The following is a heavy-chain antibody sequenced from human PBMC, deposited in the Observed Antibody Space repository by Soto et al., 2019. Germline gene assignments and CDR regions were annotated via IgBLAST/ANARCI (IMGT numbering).Heavy chain of an antibody. CDR2: ISGSGATT. Sequence: SGGSLRLSCAASGFIFSNYAMSWVRQAPGRGLEWVSAISGSGATTYYPDSVKGRFTISRDNSKNTLYLQMTDLRAEDTGVYFCAKGLAAMAVAGTGPFDFWGQGNLVTVSS. J-gene: IGHJ4*02. CDR3: AKGLAAMAVAGTGPFDF. CDR1: GFIFSNYA. V-gene: IGHV3-23*01. D-gene: IGHD6-19*01.